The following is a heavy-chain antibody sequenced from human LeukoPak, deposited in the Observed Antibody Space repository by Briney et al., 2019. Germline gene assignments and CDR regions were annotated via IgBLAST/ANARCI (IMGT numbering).Heavy chain of an antibody. V-gene: IGHV4-59*01. Sequence: YPSETLSLTCTVSGGSISSYYWSWIRQPPGKGLEWIGYIYYSGSTNYNPSLKSRVTISVDTSKSQFSLKLSSVTAADTAVYYCARLTRRSGNFFDSWGQGTLVTVSS. CDR3: ARLTRRSGNFFDS. CDR1: GGSISSYY. J-gene: IGHJ4*02. D-gene: IGHD1-1*01. CDR2: IYYSGST.